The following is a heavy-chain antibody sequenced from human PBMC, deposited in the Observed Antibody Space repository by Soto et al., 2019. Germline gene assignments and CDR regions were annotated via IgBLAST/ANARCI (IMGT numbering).Heavy chain of an antibody. J-gene: IGHJ6*02. V-gene: IGHV3-23*01. D-gene: IGHD3-3*01. CDR3: AKGAWNYYGMDV. CDR2: ISDSGDST. CDR1: GFSFSTNA. Sequence: GSLRLSCAASGFSFSTNAMSWVRQAPAKGLEWVSSISDSGDSTYYADSVKGRFTLSRDNSKNTVYLQMNSLRADDTAVYYCAKGAWNYYGMDVWGQGTTVTVSS.